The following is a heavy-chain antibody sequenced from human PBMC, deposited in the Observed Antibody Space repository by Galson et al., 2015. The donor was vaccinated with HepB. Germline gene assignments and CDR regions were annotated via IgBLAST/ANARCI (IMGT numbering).Heavy chain of an antibody. J-gene: IGHJ4*02. CDR1: GYTFTSYG. D-gene: IGHD3-10*01. CDR3: ARDTMVRGWSTSDFDY. V-gene: IGHV1-18*04. Sequence: SVKVSCKASGYTFTSYGISWVRQAPGQGLEWMGWTSAYNGNTNYAQKLQGRVTMTTDTSTSTAYMELRSLRSDDTAVYYCARDTMVRGWSTSDFDYWGQGTLVTVSS. CDR2: TSAYNGNT.